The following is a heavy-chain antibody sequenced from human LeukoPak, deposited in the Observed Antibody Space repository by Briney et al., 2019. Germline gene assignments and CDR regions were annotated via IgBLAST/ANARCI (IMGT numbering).Heavy chain of an antibody. J-gene: IGHJ3*02. D-gene: IGHD2-2*01. CDR1: GGTFSGYA. Sequence: SVKVSCKASGGTFSGYAISWVRQAPGQGLEWMGGIIRIFGTANYAQKFQGRVTITADESTSTAYMELSSLRSEDTAVYYCASSGGFSQTAYIVVVPAATGGAFDIWGQGTMVTVSS. CDR2: IIRIFGTA. V-gene: IGHV1-69*13. CDR3: ASSGGFSQTAYIVVVPAATGGAFDI.